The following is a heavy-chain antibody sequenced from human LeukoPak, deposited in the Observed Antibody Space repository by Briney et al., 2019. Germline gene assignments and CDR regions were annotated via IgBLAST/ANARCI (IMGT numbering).Heavy chain of an antibody. CDR2: IYTSGSS. J-gene: IGHJ4*02. V-gene: IGHV4-4*07. CDR1: GASISSYY. CDR3: ARDGVENSSWYPLDS. Sequence: SETLSLTCTVSGASISSYYWSWVRQPAGEGLEWIGRIYTSGSSNYKPSLKSRVTMSVDTSKNQFSLKLTSVTAADTAVYYCARDGVENSSWYPLDSWGPGTLVTVSS. D-gene: IGHD6-13*01.